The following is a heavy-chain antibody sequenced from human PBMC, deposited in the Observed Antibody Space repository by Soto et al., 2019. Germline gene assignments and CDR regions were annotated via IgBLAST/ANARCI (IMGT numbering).Heavy chain of an antibody. CDR3: ARVYGDYHDAFDI. CDR2: ISSNGGST. Sequence: GGSLRLSCAASGFTFSSYAMHWVRQAPGKGLEYVSAISSNGGSTYYANSVKGRFTISRDNSKNTLYLQMGSLRAEDMAVYCCARVYGDYHDAFDIWGQGTMVTVSS. J-gene: IGHJ3*02. V-gene: IGHV3-64*01. D-gene: IGHD4-17*01. CDR1: GFTFSSYA.